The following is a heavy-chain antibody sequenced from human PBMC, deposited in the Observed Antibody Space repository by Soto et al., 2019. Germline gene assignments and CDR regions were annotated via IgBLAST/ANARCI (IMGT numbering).Heavy chain of an antibody. Sequence: QVQLVESGGGVVQPGTSLRLSCAASGFTFSTYAMYWVRQAPGRGLEWVAVISDDGNTKYYADSVKGRFTISRDNSRNTLYLQIYSLRAEDAAVYYCANSYFYDSGGYYPFDYWGQGTRVTVSS. CDR3: ANSYFYDSGGYYPFDY. V-gene: IGHV3-30-3*01. J-gene: IGHJ4*02. CDR2: ISDDGNTK. D-gene: IGHD3-22*01. CDR1: GFTFSTYA.